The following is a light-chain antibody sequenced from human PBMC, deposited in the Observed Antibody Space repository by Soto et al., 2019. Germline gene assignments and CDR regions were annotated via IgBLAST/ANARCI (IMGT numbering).Light chain of an antibody. CDR2: DND. CDR3: EVWDDNLSVEV. CDR1: SSNIAENH. J-gene: IGLJ2*01. V-gene: IGLV1-51*01. Sequence: QSVLTQPPSVSAAPGQKVTISCSGSSSNIAENHVSWYQQFPGTAPKLLIYDNDRRPSGIPDRFSGSKSGTSATLGITGLQTGDEADYYCEVWDDNLSVEVFGGGTKLTVL.